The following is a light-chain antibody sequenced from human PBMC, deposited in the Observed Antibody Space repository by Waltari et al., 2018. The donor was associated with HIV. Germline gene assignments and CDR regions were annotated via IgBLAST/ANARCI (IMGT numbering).Light chain of an antibody. Sequence: QSALTQPASVSGSPGQSITISCTGTSSDVGGYNLVSWYQQHPGKAPKLMIYEVSKRPSGVSNRFSVSKSGNTASLTISGLQAEDEADYYCCSYAGSRVFGGGTKLTVL. CDR3: CSYAGSRV. J-gene: IGLJ3*02. V-gene: IGLV2-23*02. CDR2: EVS. CDR1: SSDVGGYNL.